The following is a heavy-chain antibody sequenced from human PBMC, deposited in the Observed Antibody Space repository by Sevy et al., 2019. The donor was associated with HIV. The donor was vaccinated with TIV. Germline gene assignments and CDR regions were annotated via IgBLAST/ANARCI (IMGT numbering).Heavy chain of an antibody. V-gene: IGHV3-66*01. Sequence: QLGGSLRLSCAASGLSVSDNYMNWVRQAPGKGLELVSVIYSDGRTYYADSVKGRFTISRDNSKNTLYLHMNNLRPEDTAVYYCARDRYYDASGYYYYYYGMDVWGQGTTVTVSS. CDR1: GLSVSDNY. D-gene: IGHD3-22*01. J-gene: IGHJ6*02. CDR2: IYSDGRT. CDR3: ARDRYYDASGYYYYYYGMDV.